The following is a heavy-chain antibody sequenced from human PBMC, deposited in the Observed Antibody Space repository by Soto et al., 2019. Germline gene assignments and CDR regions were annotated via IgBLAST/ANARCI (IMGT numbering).Heavy chain of an antibody. CDR3: ARIDYYDSSGYYALDDAFDI. V-gene: IGHV3-53*01. CDR1: GFTVSSNY. Sequence: GGSLRLSCAASGFTVSSNYMSWVRQAPGKGLEWVSVIYSGGSTYYADSVKGRFTISRDNSKNTLYLQMNSLRAEDTAVYYCARIDYYDSSGYYALDDAFDIWGQGTMVTVSS. D-gene: IGHD3-22*01. J-gene: IGHJ3*02. CDR2: IYSGGST.